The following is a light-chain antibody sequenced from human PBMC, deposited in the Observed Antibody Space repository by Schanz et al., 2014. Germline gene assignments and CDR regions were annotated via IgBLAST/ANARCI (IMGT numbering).Light chain of an antibody. CDR1: SSDVGSYNL. V-gene: IGLV2-23*02. CDR2: EVS. J-gene: IGLJ3*02. CDR3: CSYAGSNTWV. Sequence: QSALTQPASVSGSPGQSITISCTGSSSDVGSYNLVSWYQQHPDKAPKLMIYEVSKRPSGVSNRFSGSKSGNTASLTISGLQAEDEADYYCCSYAGSNTWVFGGGTKLTVL.